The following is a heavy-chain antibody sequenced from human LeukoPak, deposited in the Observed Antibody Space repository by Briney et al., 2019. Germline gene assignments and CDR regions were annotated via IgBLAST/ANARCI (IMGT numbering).Heavy chain of an antibody. V-gene: IGHV3-21*01. CDR3: AAARSGYDYGDYYFDY. D-gene: IGHD4-17*01. Sequence: GGSLRLSCAASGFTFSSYCMNWVRQAPGKGLEWDSSINISSSYIYYADSVKGRFTISRDNAKKSLYLQMNSLRAEDTAVYHCAAARSGYDYGDYYFDYWGQGTLVTVSS. CDR1: GFTFSSYC. CDR2: INISSSYI. J-gene: IGHJ4*02.